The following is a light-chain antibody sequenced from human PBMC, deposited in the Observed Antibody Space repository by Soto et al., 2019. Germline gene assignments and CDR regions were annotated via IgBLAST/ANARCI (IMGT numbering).Light chain of an antibody. J-gene: IGKJ5*01. CDR3: QQYGNLPVT. CDR2: DAS. Sequence: EIVLTQSPATLYLSPGDRATLSCGASQSVTSSYLAWYQQKPGRTPRLLIYDASKRATGIPDRFSGSGSGPDFTLAISRLEHEDFEVYYCQQYGNLPVTFGQGTRLEIK. CDR1: QSVTSSY. V-gene: IGKV3D-20*01.